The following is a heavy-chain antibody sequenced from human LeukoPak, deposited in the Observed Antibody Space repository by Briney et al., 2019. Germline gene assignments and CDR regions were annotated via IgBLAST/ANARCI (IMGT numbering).Heavy chain of an antibody. CDR2: IIPIFGTA. J-gene: IGHJ4*02. D-gene: IGHD3-3*01. Sequence: GSSVKVSCTASGGTFSSYAISWVRQAPGQGLEWMGGIIPIFGTANYAQKFQGRVTITADESTSTAYMELSSLRSEDTAVYYCARDLQYDFWSGYYTGYFDYWGQGTLVTVSS. CDR1: GGTFSSYA. V-gene: IGHV1-69*01. CDR3: ARDLQYDFWSGYYTGYFDY.